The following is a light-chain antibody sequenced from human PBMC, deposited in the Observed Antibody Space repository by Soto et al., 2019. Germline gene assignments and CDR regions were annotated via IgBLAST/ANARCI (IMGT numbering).Light chain of an antibody. CDR3: QQYNNWPPWT. CDR2: GAS. J-gene: IGKJ1*01. V-gene: IGKV3-15*01. CDR1: QSVSSN. Sequence: EIVMTQSPATLSVSPGERATLSCRASQSVSSNLAWYQQKPGQAPRLLIDGASTRATGIPARFSGSGSGTEFTLTISSLQSEDFAVYYWQQYNNWPPWTFGQGTKVAIK.